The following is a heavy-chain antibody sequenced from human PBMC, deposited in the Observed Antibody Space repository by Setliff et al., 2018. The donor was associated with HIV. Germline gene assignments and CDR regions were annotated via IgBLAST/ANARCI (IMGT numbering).Heavy chain of an antibody. D-gene: IGHD4-4*01. Sequence: GSLRLSCAASGFTFSSYSMNWVRQAPWKGLEWVSSISSSSSYIYYADSVKGRFTISRDNAKNSLYLQMNSLRAEDTAVYYCARAYDYSNYFHYYMDVWGKGTTVTAP. J-gene: IGHJ6*03. CDR1: GFTFSSYS. CDR3: ARAYDYSNYFHYYMDV. CDR2: ISSSSSYI. V-gene: IGHV3-21*04.